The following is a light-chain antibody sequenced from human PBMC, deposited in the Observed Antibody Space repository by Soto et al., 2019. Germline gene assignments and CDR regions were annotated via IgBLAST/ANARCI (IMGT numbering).Light chain of an antibody. V-gene: IGKV3-15*01. J-gene: IGKJ2*01. CDR3: HQYNNWPLYT. Sequence: EIVMTQSPATLSVSPGERATLSCRASQSVSSNLAWYQQKPGQAPRLLIYGASTMATGIPARFSGSGSGTDFTLTISSLQSEDFAVYYCHQYNNWPLYTFGQGTKLEIK. CDR2: GAS. CDR1: QSVSSN.